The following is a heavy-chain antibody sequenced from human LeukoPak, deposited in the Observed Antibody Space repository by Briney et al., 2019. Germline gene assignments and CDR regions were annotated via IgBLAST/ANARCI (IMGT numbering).Heavy chain of an antibody. Sequence: ASVKVSCKASGGTFSSYAISWVRQAPGQGLEWMGGITPIFGTANYAQKFQGRVTITADESTSTAYMELSSLRSEDTAVYYCARVSLMVYAIDYWGQGTLVTVSS. V-gene: IGHV1-69*13. CDR3: ARVSLMVYAIDY. CDR1: GGTFSSYA. D-gene: IGHD2-8*01. J-gene: IGHJ4*02. CDR2: ITPIFGTA.